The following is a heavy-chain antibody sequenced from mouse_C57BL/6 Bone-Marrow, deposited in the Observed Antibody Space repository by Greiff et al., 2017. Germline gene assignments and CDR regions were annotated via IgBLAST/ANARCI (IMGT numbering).Heavy chain of an antibody. Sequence: QVHVKQPGAELVRPGTSVKLSCKASGYTFTSYWMHWVKQRPGQGLEWIGVIDPSDSYTNYNPKFKGKATLTVDTSSSTAYMQLSSLTSEDSAVYYCARTELTGTFTYFDYWGQGTTLTVSS. D-gene: IGHD4-1*01. CDR1: GYTFTSYW. CDR2: IDPSDSYT. V-gene: IGHV1-59*01. CDR3: ARTELTGTFTYFDY. J-gene: IGHJ2*01.